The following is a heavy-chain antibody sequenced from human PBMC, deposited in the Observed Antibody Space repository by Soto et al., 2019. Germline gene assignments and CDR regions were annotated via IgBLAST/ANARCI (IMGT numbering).Heavy chain of an antibody. D-gene: IGHD3-10*01. CDR1: GFTFDDYA. CDR2: ISWNSGSI. CDR3: AKDYRIGEGSFDY. V-gene: IGHV3-9*01. Sequence: EVQLVESGGGLVQPGRSLRLSCAASGFTFDDYAMHWVRQAPGKGLEWVSGISWNSGSIGYADSVKGRFTISRDNAKNSLHLQMNSLRAEDTALYYCAKDYRIGEGSFDYWGQGTLVTVSS. J-gene: IGHJ4*02.